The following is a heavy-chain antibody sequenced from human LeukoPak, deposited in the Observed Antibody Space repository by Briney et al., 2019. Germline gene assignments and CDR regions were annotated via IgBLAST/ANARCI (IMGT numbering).Heavy chain of an antibody. Sequence: PGGSLRLSCAVSGFTFSGYSMHWVRQAPGKGLEWVAFISYDGTIKWYGDSVKGRFTIPRDNSKNTLYLQMDSLRAEDTAVYYCAKDRTGSWTFDYWGQGTLVTVSS. CDR3: AKDRTGSWTFDY. CDR1: GFTFSGYS. CDR2: ISYDGTIK. J-gene: IGHJ4*02. D-gene: IGHD3/OR15-3a*01. V-gene: IGHV3-30*02.